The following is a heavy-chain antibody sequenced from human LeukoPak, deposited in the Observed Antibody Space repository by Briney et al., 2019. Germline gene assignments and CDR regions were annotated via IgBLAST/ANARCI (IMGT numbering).Heavy chain of an antibody. Sequence: GASVKVSCKASGYTFTSYDINWVRLAPGHGLEWMGWMNANPHNGETRHAQKFQGRVTMTANTSTRTFYMELSSLRSEDTAMYFCARLSQYSTTPHRSGLHYWGQGTLVIVSS. CDR3: ARLSQYSTTPHRSGLHY. CDR1: GYTFTSYD. V-gene: IGHV1-8*01. D-gene: IGHD5/OR15-5a*01. CDR2: MNANPHNGET. J-gene: IGHJ4*02.